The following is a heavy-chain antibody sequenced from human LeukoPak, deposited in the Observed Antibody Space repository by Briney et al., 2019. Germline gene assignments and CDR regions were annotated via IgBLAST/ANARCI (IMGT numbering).Heavy chain of an antibody. D-gene: IGHD3-22*01. CDR3: ATLEQGMIVPGGAFDI. Sequence: SETLSLTCTVSGGSISSSSYYWGWIRQPPGKGLEWIGSIYYSGSTYYNPSLKSRVTISVDTSKNQFSLKLSSVTAADTAVYYCATLEQGMIVPGGAFDIWGQGTMVTVSS. CDR2: IYYSGST. J-gene: IGHJ3*02. CDR1: GGSISSSSYY. V-gene: IGHV4-39*01.